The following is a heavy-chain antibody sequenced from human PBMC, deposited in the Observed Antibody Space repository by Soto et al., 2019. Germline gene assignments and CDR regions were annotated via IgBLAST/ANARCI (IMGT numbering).Heavy chain of an antibody. CDR2: IYYSGST. V-gene: IGHV4-31*03. Sequence: PSETLSLTCTVSGGSISSGGYYWSWIRQHPGKGLEWIGYIYYSGSTYYNPSLKSRVTISVVTSKNQFSLKLSSVTAADTAVYYCAATKRFLEWLSTLAAFDIWGQGTMVTVSS. D-gene: IGHD3-3*01. CDR3: AATKRFLEWLSTLAAFDI. CDR1: GGSISSGGYY. J-gene: IGHJ3*02.